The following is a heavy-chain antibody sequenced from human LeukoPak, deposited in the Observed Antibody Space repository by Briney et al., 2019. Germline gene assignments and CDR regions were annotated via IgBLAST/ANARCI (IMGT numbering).Heavy chain of an antibody. CDR3: TREGYLDGLDV. CDR1: GGSISSYY. D-gene: IGHD3-16*02. CDR2: IYNSGST. J-gene: IGHJ6*02. Sequence: KSSETLSLTCIVSGGSISSYYWTWIRQPPGKGLEWIGYIYNSGSTNYNPSLKSRVTISIDTSTNQLSLKLSSVTAADTAVYYCTREGYLDGLDVWGQGTAATVSS. V-gene: IGHV4-59*01.